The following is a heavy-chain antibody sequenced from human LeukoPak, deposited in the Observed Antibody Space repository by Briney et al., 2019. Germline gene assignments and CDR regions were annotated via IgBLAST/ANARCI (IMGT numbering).Heavy chain of an antibody. Sequence: GGSLRLSRAASGFTFDDYAMHWVRQAPGKGLEWVSGISWNSGSIGYADSVKGRFTISRDNAKNSLYLQMNSLRAEDTALYYCAKDSSSSSWSGAFDIWGQGTMVTVSS. J-gene: IGHJ3*02. CDR1: GFTFDDYA. CDR3: AKDSSSSSWSGAFDI. V-gene: IGHV3-9*01. D-gene: IGHD6-13*01. CDR2: ISWNSGSI.